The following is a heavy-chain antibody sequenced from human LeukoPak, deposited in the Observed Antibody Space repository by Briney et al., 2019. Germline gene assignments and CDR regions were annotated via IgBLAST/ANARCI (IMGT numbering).Heavy chain of an antibody. CDR3: ARECRDSSSWYAYYYYYMDV. CDR2: MNPNSGNT. Sequence: ASVKVSCKASGYTFTSYDINWVRQATGQGLEWMGWMNPNSGNTGYAQKFQGRVTITRNTSISRAYMELSSLRSEDTAVYYCARECRDSSSWYAYYYYYMDVWGKGTTVTVSS. CDR1: GYTFTSYD. D-gene: IGHD6-13*01. V-gene: IGHV1-8*03. J-gene: IGHJ6*03.